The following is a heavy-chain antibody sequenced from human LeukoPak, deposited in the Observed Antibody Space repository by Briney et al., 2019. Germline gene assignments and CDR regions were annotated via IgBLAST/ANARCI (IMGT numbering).Heavy chain of an antibody. Sequence: GGSLRLSCAASGFTFNNYGMHWVRQAPGKGLEWVAIISYDGSNTYYADSVKGRFTISRDNSKNTLYLQMNSLRAEDTAVYYCAKDRKGYSSGWDDAFDIWGQGTMVTVSS. D-gene: IGHD6-19*01. J-gene: IGHJ3*02. CDR2: ISYDGSNT. V-gene: IGHV3-30*18. CDR1: GFTFNNYG. CDR3: AKDRKGYSSGWDDAFDI.